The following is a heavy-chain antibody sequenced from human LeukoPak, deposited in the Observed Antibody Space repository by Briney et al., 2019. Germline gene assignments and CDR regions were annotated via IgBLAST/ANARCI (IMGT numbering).Heavy chain of an antibody. CDR3: ARAREDAFDI. Sequence: ASVKVSCKGSGYTFTGYYIHWVRPPPAQGLEWMGWMNPNSGGTKYAQEFQGRVTMTRDTSISTGYMELTRLRSDDTAVYYCARAREDAFDIWGQGTMVTVSS. D-gene: IGHD1-26*01. J-gene: IGHJ3*02. CDR2: MNPNSGGT. V-gene: IGHV1-2*02. CDR1: GYTFTGYY.